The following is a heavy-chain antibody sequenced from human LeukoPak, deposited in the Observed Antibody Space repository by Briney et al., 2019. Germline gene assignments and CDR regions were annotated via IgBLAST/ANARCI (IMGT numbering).Heavy chain of an antibody. CDR3: AKDPKAMAGNNYYGMDA. D-gene: IGHD6-19*01. J-gene: IGHJ6*02. Sequence: GRSLRLSCAASGFTFSSYGMHWVRQAPGKGLEWVAVIWYDGSNKYYADSVKGRFTISRDNSKNTLYLQMNSLRAEDTAVYYCAKDPKAMAGNNYYGMDAWGQGTTVTVSS. V-gene: IGHV3-33*06. CDR1: GFTFSSYG. CDR2: IWYDGSNK.